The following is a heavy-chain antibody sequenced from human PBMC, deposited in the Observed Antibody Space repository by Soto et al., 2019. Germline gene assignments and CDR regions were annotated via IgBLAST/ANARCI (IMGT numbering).Heavy chain of an antibody. D-gene: IGHD6-13*01. CDR3: ARIQLARIAAAGTVDY. V-gene: IGHV2-26*01. CDR1: GFSLSNARMG. J-gene: IGHJ4*02. Sequence: QVTLKESGPVLVNPTEPLTLTCTVSGFSLSNARMGVSWIRQPPGKALEWLAHIFSNDEKSYSTSLKSRLTISKDTSKSQVVLTMTNMDPVDTATYYCARIQLARIAAAGTVDYWGQGTLVTVSS. CDR2: IFSNDEK.